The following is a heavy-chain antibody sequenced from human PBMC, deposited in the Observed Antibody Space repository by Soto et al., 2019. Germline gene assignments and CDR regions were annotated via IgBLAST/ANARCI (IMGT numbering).Heavy chain of an antibody. CDR1: GFTVSSYA. J-gene: IGHJ6*03. CDR3: EKALRFTFTTGYYMDV. D-gene: IGHD3-16*01. Sequence: EVQLLESGGGLVQPGGSLRLSCAASGFTVSSYAMRWVRQAPGKGLEWVSVISGSGSTYSADSVKGRFTISRDSSKNTVYLQMNSLRAEDTAVYYCEKALRFTFTTGYYMDVWGRGTTVTVSS. V-gene: IGHV3-23*01. CDR2: ISGSGST.